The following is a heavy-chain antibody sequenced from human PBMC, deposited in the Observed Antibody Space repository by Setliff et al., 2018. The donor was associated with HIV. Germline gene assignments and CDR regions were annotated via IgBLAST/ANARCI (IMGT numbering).Heavy chain of an antibody. J-gene: IGHJ6*03. D-gene: IGHD6-13*01. CDR2: IYTSGST. V-gene: IGHV4-61*02. CDR3: ARHRDPPGSSWIFYYFYMDL. CDR1: GGSISSGTYY. Sequence: TLSLTCTVSGGSISSGTYYWSWIRQPAGKGLEWIGRIYTSGSTNYNPSLKSRVTISVDTSKNQFTLKLSSVTAADTGVYYCARHRDPPGSSWIFYYFYMDLWGGGTTVTVSS.